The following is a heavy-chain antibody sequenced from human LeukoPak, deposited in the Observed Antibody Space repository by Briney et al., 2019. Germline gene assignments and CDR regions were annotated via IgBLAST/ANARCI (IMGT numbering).Heavy chain of an antibody. J-gene: IGHJ4*02. D-gene: IGHD3-16*02. CDR3: ARHSYDYVWGSYRPYFDY. Sequence: ASVKVSCKASGGTFSSYAISWVRQAPGQGLEWMGGIIPIFGTANYAQKFQGRVTITTDESTSTAYMELSSLRSEDTAVYYCARHSYDYVWGSYRPYFDYWGQGTLVTVSS. CDR1: GGTFSSYA. V-gene: IGHV1-69*05. CDR2: IIPIFGTA.